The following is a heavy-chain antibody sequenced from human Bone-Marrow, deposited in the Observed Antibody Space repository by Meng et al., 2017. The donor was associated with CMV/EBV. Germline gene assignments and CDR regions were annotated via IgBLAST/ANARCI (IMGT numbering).Heavy chain of an antibody. CDR1: GFTFSSYS. CDR2: ISYDGSNK. V-gene: IGHV3-30*03. CDR3: ARGESSDY. J-gene: IGHJ4*02. Sequence: GGSLRLSCAASGFTFSSYSMNWVRQAPGKGLEWVAVISYDGSNKYYADSVKGRFTISRDNSKNTLYLQMNSLRAEDTAVYYCARGESSDYWGQGTLVTVSS.